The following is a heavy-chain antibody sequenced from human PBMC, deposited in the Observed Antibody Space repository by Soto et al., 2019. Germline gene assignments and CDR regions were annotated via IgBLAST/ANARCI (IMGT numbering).Heavy chain of an antibody. CDR3: AYSGYETHYYYYYGMDV. CDR1: GFTFSSYG. CDR2: ISYDGSNK. V-gene: IGHV3-30*03. D-gene: IGHD5-12*01. J-gene: IGHJ6*02. Sequence: GGSLRLSCAASGFTFSSYGMHWVRQAPGKGLEWVAVISYDGSNKYYADSVKGRFTISRDNSKNTLYPQMNSLRAEDTAVYYCAYSGYETHYYYYYGMDVWGQGTTVTVSS.